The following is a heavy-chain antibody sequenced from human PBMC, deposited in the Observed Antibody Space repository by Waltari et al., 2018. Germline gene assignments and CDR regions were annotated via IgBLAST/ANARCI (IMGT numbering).Heavy chain of an antibody. Sequence: QVQLVQSGAEVKKPGSSVKVSCKASGGTFSSHTIRWVRQAPGQGLEWMGRIIPILGIANYAQKFQGRVTITADKSTSTAYMELSSLRSEDTAVYYCATSYYYDSSGIWHWGQGTLVTVSS. V-gene: IGHV1-69*02. CDR2: IIPILGIA. CDR1: GGTFSSHT. D-gene: IGHD3-22*01. J-gene: IGHJ4*02. CDR3: ATSYYYDSSGIWH.